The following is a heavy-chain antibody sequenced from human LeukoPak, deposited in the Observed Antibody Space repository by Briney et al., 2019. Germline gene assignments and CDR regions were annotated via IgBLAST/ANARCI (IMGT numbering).Heavy chain of an antibody. V-gene: IGHV4-59*08. D-gene: IGHD6-13*01. CDR1: GGSISSYY. Sequence: SETLSLTCTVSGGSISSYYWSWIRQPPGKGLEWIGYIYYSGSTNYNPSLKSRVTISVDTSKNQFSLKLSSVTAADTAVNYRARSIVAAGTGIDYWGQGTLVTVSS. CDR2: IYYSGST. CDR3: ARSIVAAGTGIDY. J-gene: IGHJ4*02.